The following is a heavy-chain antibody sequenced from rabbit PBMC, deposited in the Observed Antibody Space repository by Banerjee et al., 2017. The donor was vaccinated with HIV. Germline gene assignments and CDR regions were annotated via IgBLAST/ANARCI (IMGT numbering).Heavy chain of an antibody. J-gene: IGHJ3*01. CDR2: IGTGDGNT. CDR3: ARSYSYDDYADTRLDL. Sequence: QEQLVESGGDLVKPEGSLTLTCTASGFSFSSGYFICWVRQAPGKGLEWIACIGTGDGNTYYASWAKGRFTISKTSSTVDLKMTSLTAADTATYFCARSYSYDDYADTRLDLWGPGTLVTVS. CDR1: GFSFSSGYF. V-gene: IGHV1S45*01. D-gene: IGHD2-1*01.